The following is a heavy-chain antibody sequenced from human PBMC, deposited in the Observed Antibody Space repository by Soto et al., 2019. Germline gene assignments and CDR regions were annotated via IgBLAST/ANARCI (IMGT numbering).Heavy chain of an antibody. Sequence: QVQLQESGPGLVKPSETLSLTCTVSGGSISSYYWSWIRQPPGKGLEWIGYIYYSGSTNYNPSLKSRVTISVDTSKNQFSLKLSSVTAADTAVYYCARTSWSGSMDVWGQGTTVTVSS. V-gene: IGHV4-59*01. CDR2: IYYSGST. CDR3: ARTSWSGSMDV. J-gene: IGHJ6*02. CDR1: GGSISSYY. D-gene: IGHD3-3*01.